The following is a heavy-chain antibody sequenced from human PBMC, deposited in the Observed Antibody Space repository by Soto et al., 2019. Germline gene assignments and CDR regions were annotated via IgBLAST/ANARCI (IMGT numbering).Heavy chain of an antibody. CDR2: SSSSSRYT. CDR3: ARAHHRYSGYDYVDY. D-gene: IGHD5-12*01. V-gene: IGHV3-11*05. J-gene: IGHJ4*02. CDR1: GFTFSDYY. Sequence: QVQLVESGGGLVQPGGSLRLSCAASGFTFSDYYMSWIRQAPGKGLEGVSYSSSSSRYTNDADSGKGRFTSPRANAKNSLYLQMNSPRAEDTAVYYCARAHHRYSGYDYVDYWGQGTLVTVSS.